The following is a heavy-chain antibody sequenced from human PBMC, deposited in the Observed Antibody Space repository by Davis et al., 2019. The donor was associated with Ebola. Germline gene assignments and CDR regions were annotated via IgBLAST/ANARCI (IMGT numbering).Heavy chain of an antibody. D-gene: IGHD6-6*01. Sequence: SVKVSCKASGGTFSSYAISWVRQAPGHGLEWMGGIIPIFVTANYAQKFQGRVTITADESTSTAYMELSSLRSEDTAVYYCARDGSEQLAGDNWFDPWGQGTLVTVSS. CDR2: IIPIFVTA. CDR3: ARDGSEQLAGDNWFDP. V-gene: IGHV1-69*13. J-gene: IGHJ5*02. CDR1: GGTFSSYA.